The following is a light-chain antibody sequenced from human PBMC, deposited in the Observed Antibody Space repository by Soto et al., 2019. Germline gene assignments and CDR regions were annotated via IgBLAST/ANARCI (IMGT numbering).Light chain of an antibody. Sequence: SALTEPYSGSGSPGQSITISCTGTISDVGSYNLVSWYQQHPGKAPKLMIYEGSKRPSGVSNRFSGSKSGNTASLTISGLQAEDEADYYCCSYAGSSTYAFGTGTKATVL. V-gene: IGLV2-23*01. CDR1: ISDVGSYNL. CDR3: CSYAGSSTYA. CDR2: EGS. J-gene: IGLJ1*01.